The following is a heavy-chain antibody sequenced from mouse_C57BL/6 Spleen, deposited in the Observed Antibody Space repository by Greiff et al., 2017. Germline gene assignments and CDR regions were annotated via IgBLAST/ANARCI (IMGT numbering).Heavy chain of an antibody. CDR3: ARSDYFDY. CDR2: IDPSDSYT. CDR1: GYTFTSYW. J-gene: IGHJ2*01. Sequence: VQLQQPGAELVMPGASVKLSCKASGYTFTSYWMHWVKQRPGQGLEWIGEIDPSDSYTNYNQKFKGKSTLTVDKSSSTAYMQLSSLTSEDSAVDYCARSDYFDYWGQGTTLTVSS. V-gene: IGHV1-69*01.